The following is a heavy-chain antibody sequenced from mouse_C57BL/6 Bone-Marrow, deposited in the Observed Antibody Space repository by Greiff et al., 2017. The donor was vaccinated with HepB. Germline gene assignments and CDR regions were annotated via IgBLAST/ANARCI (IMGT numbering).Heavy chain of an antibody. D-gene: IGHD1-1*01. J-gene: IGHJ3*01. Sequence: EVKVEESGGGLVKPGGSLKLSCAASGFTFSDYGMHWVRQAPEKGLEWVAYISSGSSTIYYADTVKGRFTISRDNAKNTLFLQMTSLRSEDTAMYYCARPPYYYGSSFWFAYWGQGTLVTVSA. V-gene: IGHV5-17*01. CDR1: GFTFSDYG. CDR2: ISSGSSTI. CDR3: ARPPYYYGSSFWFAY.